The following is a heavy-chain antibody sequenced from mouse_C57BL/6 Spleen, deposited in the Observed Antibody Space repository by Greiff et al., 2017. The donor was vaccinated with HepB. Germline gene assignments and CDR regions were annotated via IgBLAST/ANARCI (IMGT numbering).Heavy chain of an antibody. CDR3: ARSQATTVVSLYYFDY. D-gene: IGHD1-1*01. V-gene: IGHV8-12*01. CDR1: GFSLSTSGMG. CDR2: IYWDDDK. Sequence: QVTLKESGPGILQSSQTLSLTCSFSGFSLSTSGMGVSWIRQPSGKGLEWLAHIYWDDDKRYNPSLKSRLTISKDTSRNQVFLKITSVDTADTATYYCARSQATTVVSLYYFDYWGQGTTLTVSS. J-gene: IGHJ2*01.